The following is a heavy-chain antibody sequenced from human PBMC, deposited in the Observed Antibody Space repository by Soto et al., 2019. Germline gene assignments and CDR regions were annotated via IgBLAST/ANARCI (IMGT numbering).Heavy chain of an antibody. CDR3: AREGGYSYGSDY. D-gene: IGHD5-18*01. J-gene: IGHJ4*02. V-gene: IGHV1-69*01. CDR1: GGTFSMYS. CDR2: IIPIFGTA. Sequence: SVNVSFKGSGGTFSMYSRIVLRQSPGQGLEWMGGIIPIFGTANYAQKFQGRVTITADESTSTAYMELSSLRSEETAVYYCAREGGYSYGSDYWGQGTMVTVSS.